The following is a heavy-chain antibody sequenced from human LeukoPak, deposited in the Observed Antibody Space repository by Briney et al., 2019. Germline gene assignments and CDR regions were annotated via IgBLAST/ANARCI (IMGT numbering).Heavy chain of an antibody. Sequence: PSETLSLTCTVSGGSISSSSYYWGWIRQPPGKGLEWIGSIYYSGSTYYNPSLKSRVTISVDTSKNQFSLKLSSVTAADTAVYYCARHLTSAGQRAPPGYWGQGTLVTVSS. CDR2: IYYSGST. V-gene: IGHV4-39*01. D-gene: IGHD3-10*01. J-gene: IGHJ4*02. CDR3: ARHLTSAGQRAPPGY. CDR1: GGSISSSSYY.